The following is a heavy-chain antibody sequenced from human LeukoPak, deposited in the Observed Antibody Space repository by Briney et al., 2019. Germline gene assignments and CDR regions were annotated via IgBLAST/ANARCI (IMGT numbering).Heavy chain of an antibody. CDR3: ARAYCSGGSCYDTFDY. Sequence: ASVKVSCKASGYTFTGYYMLWVRQAPGQGLEWMGWINPNSGGTNYAQKFQGRVTMTRDTSISTAYMELSRLRSDDTAVYYCARAYCSGGSCYDTFDYWGQGTLVTVSS. CDR2: INPNSGGT. V-gene: IGHV1-2*02. D-gene: IGHD2-15*01. CDR1: GYTFTGYY. J-gene: IGHJ4*02.